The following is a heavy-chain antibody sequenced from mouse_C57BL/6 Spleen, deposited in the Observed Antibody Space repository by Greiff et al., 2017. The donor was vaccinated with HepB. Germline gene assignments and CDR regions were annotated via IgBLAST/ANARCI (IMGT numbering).Heavy chain of an antibody. CDR3: ARQGGYDGFDY. D-gene: IGHD2-2*01. CDR2: ISSGGSYT. V-gene: IGHV5-6*01. CDR1: GFTFSSYG. Sequence: EVQLVESGGDLVKPGGSLKLSCAASGFTFSSYGMSWVRQTPDKRLEWVATISSGGSYTYYPDSVKGRFTISRDNAKNTLYLQMSSLKSEDTAMYYCARQGGYDGFDYWGQGTTLTVSS. J-gene: IGHJ2*01.